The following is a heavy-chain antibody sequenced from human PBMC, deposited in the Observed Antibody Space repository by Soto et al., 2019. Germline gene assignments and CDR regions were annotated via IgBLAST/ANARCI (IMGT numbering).Heavy chain of an antibody. Sequence: ASVKVSCKASGYTFTTYAMHWVRQAPGQRLEWMGWINVGNGNTKYSQNFQGRVTITRDTSASTAHMELSSLRSEDTAVYYCAYDSSGYLDYWGQGTLVTVPQ. V-gene: IGHV1-3*01. D-gene: IGHD3-22*01. CDR2: INVGNGNT. J-gene: IGHJ4*02. CDR3: AYDSSGYLDY. CDR1: GYTFTTYA.